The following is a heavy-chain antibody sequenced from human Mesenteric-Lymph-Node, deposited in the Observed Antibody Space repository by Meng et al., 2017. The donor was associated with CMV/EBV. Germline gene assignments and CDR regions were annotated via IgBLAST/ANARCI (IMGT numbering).Heavy chain of an antibody. V-gene: IGHV3-11*01. CDR1: GFTFSDYY. Sequence: GGSLRLSCAASGFTFSDYYMSWIRQAPGKGLEWISYISSSDIAIYYADSVKGRFTISRDSAKNSLYLQMNSLRAEDTAVYYCARNYYGSGGGNWFDPWGQGTLVTVSS. D-gene: IGHD3-10*01. J-gene: IGHJ5*02. CDR3: ARNYYGSGGGNWFDP. CDR2: ISSSDIAI.